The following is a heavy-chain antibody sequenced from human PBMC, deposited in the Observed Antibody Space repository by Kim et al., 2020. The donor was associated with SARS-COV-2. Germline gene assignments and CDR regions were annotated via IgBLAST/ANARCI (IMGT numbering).Heavy chain of an antibody. CDR3: ARDYALVALVTVVHYGM. D-gene: IGHD2-2*01. CDR1: GFTFSSYE. J-gene: IGHJ6*01. Sequence: GGSLRLSCAASGFTFSSYEMNWVRQAPGEGLEWVSYISSSGYTIYYADSVKGRFTISRDNAKNSLYLQMNSLRAEDTAVYYCARDYALVALVTVVHYGM. CDR2: ISSSGYTI. V-gene: IGHV3-48*03.